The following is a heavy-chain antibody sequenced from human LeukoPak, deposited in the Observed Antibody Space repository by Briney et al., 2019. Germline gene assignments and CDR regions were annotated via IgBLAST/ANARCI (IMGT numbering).Heavy chain of an antibody. V-gene: IGHV3-66*01. D-gene: IGHD3-10*01. CDR1: GFTVSSNY. CDR3: ARITMVRGVSVEDY. CDR2: IYSGGST. J-gene: IGHJ4*02. Sequence: GGSLRLSCAASGFTVSSNYMSWVRQAPGKGLGWVSVIYSGGSTYYADSVKGRFTISRDNPKNTLYLQMNSLRAEDTAVYYCARITMVRGVSVEDYWGQGTLVTVSS.